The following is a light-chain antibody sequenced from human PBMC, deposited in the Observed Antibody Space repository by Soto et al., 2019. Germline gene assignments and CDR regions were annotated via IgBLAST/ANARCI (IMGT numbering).Light chain of an antibody. CDR2: KAS. CDR3: QQYYSYSWT. CDR1: QSIKNW. V-gene: IGKV1-5*03. J-gene: IGKJ1*01. Sequence: DIQMTQSPSTLSASVGDRVTITCRASQSIKNWLAWYQQKPGKAPKLLIYKASTLESGVPLRFSGSGSGTEFTLTISGLQPDDFATYYCQQYYSYSWTFGQGTKVDIK.